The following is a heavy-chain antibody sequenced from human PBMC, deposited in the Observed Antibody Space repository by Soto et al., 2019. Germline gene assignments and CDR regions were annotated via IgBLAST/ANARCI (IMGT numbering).Heavy chain of an antibody. J-gene: IGHJ4*02. V-gene: IGHV4-59*01. CDR2: FSYTGNP. D-gene: IGHD4-4*01. CDR1: GASISSYS. CDR3: ASGSNFLYYDS. Sequence: TSETLSLTCTVSGASISSYSWTWIRQPPGKGPECIGYFSYTGNPNYNPSLQGRVTISVDTSKKQFSLKLSSVTAADTAVYYCASGSNFLYYDSWGQGTLVTVSS.